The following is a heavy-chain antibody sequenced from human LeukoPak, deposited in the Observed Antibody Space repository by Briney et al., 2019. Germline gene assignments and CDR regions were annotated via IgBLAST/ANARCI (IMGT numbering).Heavy chain of an antibody. CDR3: ASGSYSGYDSGFDY. D-gene: IGHD5-12*01. CDR1: GFTFSDHY. Sequence: GGSLRLSCAASGFTFSDHYMDWVRQAPGKGLEWVGRTRNQANSYTTEYAASVKGRFTISRDDSKNSLYLQMNSLKTEDTAVYYCASGSYSGYDSGFDYWGQGTLVTVSS. CDR2: TRNQANSYTT. J-gene: IGHJ4*02. V-gene: IGHV3-72*01.